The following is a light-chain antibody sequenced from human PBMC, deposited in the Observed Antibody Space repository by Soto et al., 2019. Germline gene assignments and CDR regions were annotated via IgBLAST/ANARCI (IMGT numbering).Light chain of an antibody. CDR3: AAWDDSLDAYV. Sequence: QSVLTQSPSASGTPGQRVAVSCSGGSSNIGRNSVNWYLHLPGTAPKLLIYTNDQRPSRVPDRFSGSKSGASASLVISGLQSEDEADYYCAAWDDSLDAYVFGTGTKLTVL. CDR2: TND. V-gene: IGLV1-44*01. CDR1: SSNIGRNS. J-gene: IGLJ1*01.